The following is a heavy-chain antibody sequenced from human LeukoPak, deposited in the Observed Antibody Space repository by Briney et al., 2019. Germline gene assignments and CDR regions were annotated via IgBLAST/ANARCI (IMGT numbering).Heavy chain of an antibody. J-gene: IGHJ5*02. CDR2: IIPIFGTA. D-gene: IGHD3-10*01. Sequence: SVKVSCKASGGTFSSYAISWVRQAPGQGLEWMGGIIPIFGTANYAQKFQGRVTITADESTSTAYIELSSLRSEDTAVYYCARGPAWFGESLCWFDPWGQGTLVTVSS. CDR1: GGTFSSYA. CDR3: ARGPAWFGESLCWFDP. V-gene: IGHV1-69*13.